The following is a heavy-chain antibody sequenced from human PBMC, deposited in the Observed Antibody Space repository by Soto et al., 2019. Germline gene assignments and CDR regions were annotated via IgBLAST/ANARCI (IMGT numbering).Heavy chain of an antibody. CDR1: GFTFSSYA. Sequence: EVQLLESGGGLVQPGGSLRLSCAASGFTFSSYAMSWVRQAPGKGLEWVSAISGSGGSTYYADSVKGRFTISRDNSKNTLYLQMNSLRAEDMAVYYCASDVYSSGSFDYWGQGTLVTVSS. V-gene: IGHV3-23*01. CDR3: ASDVYSSGSFDY. J-gene: IGHJ4*02. CDR2: ISGSGGST. D-gene: IGHD6-19*01.